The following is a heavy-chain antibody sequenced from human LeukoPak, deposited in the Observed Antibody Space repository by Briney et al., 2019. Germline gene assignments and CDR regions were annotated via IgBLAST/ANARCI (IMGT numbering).Heavy chain of an antibody. J-gene: IGHJ4*02. CDR2: ITNDGSST. Sequence: HLGGSLRLSCAASGLTFSSHWMHWVRQAPGKGLVWVSRITNDGSSTTYADSVKGRFTISRDNAKNMLYLQVNSLRAEDTAVYYCAKSKGDFWNAFDYWGQGTLVTVSS. D-gene: IGHD3-3*01. V-gene: IGHV3-74*01. CDR1: GLTFSSHW. CDR3: AKSKGDFWNAFDY.